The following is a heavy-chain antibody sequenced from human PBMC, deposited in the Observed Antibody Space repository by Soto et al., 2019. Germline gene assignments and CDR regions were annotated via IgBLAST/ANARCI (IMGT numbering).Heavy chain of an antibody. CDR2: MNPNSGNT. CDR3: ASGEGAVAGTRVAVYYYYGMDV. V-gene: IGHV1-8*01. CDR1: GYTFPSYH. D-gene: IGHD6-19*01. Sequence: ASVKVSCKGSGYTFPSYHINWVRQATGQGLEWMGWMNPNSGNTGYAQKLQGRVTMTWDTSTSTAYMEMSSLRSEDTAMYYCASGEGAVAGTRVAVYYYYGMDVWGQGTTVTVSS. J-gene: IGHJ6*02.